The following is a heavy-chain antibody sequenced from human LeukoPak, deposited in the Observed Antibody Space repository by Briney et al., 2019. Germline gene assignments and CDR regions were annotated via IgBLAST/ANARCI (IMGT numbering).Heavy chain of an antibody. CDR1: GGSFSGYY. CDR2: IDWDDDK. J-gene: IGHJ4*02. Sequence: TLSLTCAVYGGSFSGYYWSWIRQPPGKALEWLARIDWDDDKYYSTSLKTRLTISKDTSKNQVVLTMTNMDPVDTATYYCARIQCPDSSGYYYDYWGQGTLVTVSS. CDR3: ARIQCPDSSGYYYDY. V-gene: IGHV2-70*11. D-gene: IGHD3-22*01.